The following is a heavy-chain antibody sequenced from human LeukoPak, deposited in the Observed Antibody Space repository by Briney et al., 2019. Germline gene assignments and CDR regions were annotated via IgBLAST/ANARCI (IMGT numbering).Heavy chain of an antibody. CDR2: ISGSGGST. CDR3: AKDYGDSTAKDWMPLFDP. Sequence: QPGGSLRLSCAASGFTFSSYAMSWVRQAPGKGLEWVSAISGSGGSTYYADSVKGRFTISRDNSKNTLNLQMNSLRAEDTAVYYCAKDYGDSTAKDWMPLFDPWGQGTLVTVSS. J-gene: IGHJ5*02. CDR1: GFTFSSYA. D-gene: IGHD4-17*01. V-gene: IGHV3-23*01.